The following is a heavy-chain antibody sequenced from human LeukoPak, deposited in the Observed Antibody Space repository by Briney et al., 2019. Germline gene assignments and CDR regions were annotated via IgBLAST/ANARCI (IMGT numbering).Heavy chain of an antibody. Sequence: PSETLSLTCTVSGGSINNDHYYWGWIRQPPGKGLEWIGSIYYSGSTHYNPSLKSRVTISVDTTKNQFSLKLSSVTAADTAMYYCASLPRYCSGGTCRDTFDIWGQGTMVTVSS. D-gene: IGHD2-15*01. CDR1: GGSINNDHYY. V-gene: IGHV4-39*01. CDR2: IYYSGST. CDR3: ASLPRYCSGGTCRDTFDI. J-gene: IGHJ3*02.